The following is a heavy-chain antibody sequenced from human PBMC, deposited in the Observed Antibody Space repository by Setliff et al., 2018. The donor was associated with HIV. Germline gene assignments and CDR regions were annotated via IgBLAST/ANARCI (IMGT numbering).Heavy chain of an antibody. D-gene: IGHD3-10*01. V-gene: IGHV1-8*02. J-gene: IGHJ4*02. Sequence: GASVKVSCKASGYTFTSYDINWVRQATGQGLEWMGWMNPNSGNTGCAQKFQGRVTMTANESTNTAHMELSSLRSADTAMYYCATVFYYDSESFSLDYWGQGMLVTVSS. CDR1: GYTFTSYD. CDR2: MNPNSGNT. CDR3: ATVFYYDSESFSLDY.